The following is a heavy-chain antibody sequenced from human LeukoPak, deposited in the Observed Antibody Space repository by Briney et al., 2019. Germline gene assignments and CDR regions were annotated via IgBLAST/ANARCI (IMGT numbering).Heavy chain of an antibody. Sequence: SETLSLTCTVSGGSISNYYWSWIRQPPGKGLEWIGYIYYSGSTYYSPSLRSRVTISVDTSKNQLSLNLNSVTAADTAVYYCARALSGTYGLFQHWGQGTLVTVSS. CDR2: IYYSGST. J-gene: IGHJ1*01. V-gene: IGHV4-59*01. D-gene: IGHD1-26*01. CDR1: GGSISNYY. CDR3: ARALSGTYGLFQH.